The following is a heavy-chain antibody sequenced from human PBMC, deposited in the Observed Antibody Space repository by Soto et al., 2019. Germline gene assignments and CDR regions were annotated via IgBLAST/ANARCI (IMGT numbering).Heavy chain of an antibody. Sequence: QVHLVQSGAEVQKPGASVKVSCKASGNMFTGQFLHWVRQAPGQGLEWMGWINPKNGATNYAQNFQDCVTLTRDTSTSTGYMEVRRLRSDDTAVYYCATSDGGGSGSQLNYWGRGTLVTVSS. CDR2: INPKNGAT. CDR1: GNMFTGQF. J-gene: IGHJ4*02. CDR3: ATSDGGGSGSQLNY. D-gene: IGHD6-19*01. V-gene: IGHV1-2*04.